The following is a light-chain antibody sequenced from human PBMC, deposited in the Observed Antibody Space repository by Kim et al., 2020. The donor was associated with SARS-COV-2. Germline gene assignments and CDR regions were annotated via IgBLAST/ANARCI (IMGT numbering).Light chain of an antibody. Sequence: ASVGDGVTITWRASQSFSSYLNWYQQKPGKAPKLLIYAASSLKSGVPSRFSGSGSGTDFTLTISSLQPEDFATYYCQQSYSTPSTFGQGTRLEI. CDR3: QQSYSTPST. V-gene: IGKV1-39*01. CDR1: QSFSSY. CDR2: AAS. J-gene: IGKJ5*01.